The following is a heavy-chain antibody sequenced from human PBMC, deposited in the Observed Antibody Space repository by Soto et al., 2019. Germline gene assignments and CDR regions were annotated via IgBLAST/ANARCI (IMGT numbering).Heavy chain of an antibody. V-gene: IGHV3-43*01. CDR2: ISWDGGST. D-gene: IGHD3-22*01. J-gene: IGHJ5*02. Sequence: GGSLRLSCAASGFTFDDYTMHWVRQAPGKGLEWVSLISWDGGSTYYADSVKGRFTISRDNSKNSLYLQMNSLRTEDTALYYCAKGGRGDSSGYYYEDWFDPWGQGTLVTVSS. CDR3: AKGGRGDSSGYYYEDWFDP. CDR1: GFTFDDYT.